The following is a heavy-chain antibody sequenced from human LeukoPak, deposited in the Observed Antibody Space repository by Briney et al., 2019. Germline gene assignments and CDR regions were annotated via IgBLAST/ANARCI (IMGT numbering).Heavy chain of an antibody. Sequence: GESLKISCEASGFDFTRYWIGWVRQVSGKGLEWMGIIYPGDSDTRYSPSFQGQVTISADKSISTAYLQWSSLKASDTAMYYCARLKGQGAAGSQGFFDYWGQGTLVTVSS. CDR3: ARLKGQGAAGSQGFFDY. CDR2: IYPGDSDT. V-gene: IGHV5-51*01. J-gene: IGHJ4*02. CDR1: GFDFTRYW. D-gene: IGHD6-13*01.